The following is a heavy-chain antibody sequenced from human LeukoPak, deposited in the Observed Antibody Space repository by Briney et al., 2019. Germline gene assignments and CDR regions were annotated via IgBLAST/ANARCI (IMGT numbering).Heavy chain of an antibody. CDR1: GYSISSGYY. V-gene: IGHV4-38-2*01. CDR3: ARHRCSSTSCDRPIGAFDI. CDR2: IYHSGST. Sequence: PSETLSLTCAVSGYSISSGYYWGWIRQPPGKGLEWIGSIYHSGSTYYNPSLKSRVTISVDTSKNQFSLKLRSVTAADTAVYYCARHRCSSTSCDRPIGAFDIWGQGTMVTVSS. D-gene: IGHD2-2*01. J-gene: IGHJ3*02.